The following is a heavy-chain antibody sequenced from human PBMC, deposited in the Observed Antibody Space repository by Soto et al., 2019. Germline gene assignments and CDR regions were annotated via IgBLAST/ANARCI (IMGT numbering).Heavy chain of an antibody. CDR2: LNQDGSEK. Sequence: GGSLRLSCAASGFTFSSYSMNWVRQAPGKGLEWVASLNQDGSEKYYVDSVKGRFTISRDNAQNSLSLQMNSLRADDTAVYYCARAVSTAGGHWGQGTLVTVSS. CDR3: ARAVSTAGGH. CDR1: GFTFSSYS. J-gene: IGHJ4*02. D-gene: IGHD6-25*01. V-gene: IGHV3-7*01.